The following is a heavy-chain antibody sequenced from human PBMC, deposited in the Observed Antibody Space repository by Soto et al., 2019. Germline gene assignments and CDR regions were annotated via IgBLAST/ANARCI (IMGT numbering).Heavy chain of an antibody. V-gene: IGHV4-39*01. CDR3: ARHLMTNIAAHPDLNRFDP. CDR2: IYYSGST. Sequence: PSETLSLTCTVSGGSISSSSYYWGWIRQPPGKGLEWIGSIYYSGSTYYNPSLKSRVTISVDTSKNQFSLKLSSVTAADTAVYYCARHLMTNIAAHPDLNRFDPWGQGTLVTVSS. D-gene: IGHD6-6*01. CDR1: GGSISSSSYY. J-gene: IGHJ5*02.